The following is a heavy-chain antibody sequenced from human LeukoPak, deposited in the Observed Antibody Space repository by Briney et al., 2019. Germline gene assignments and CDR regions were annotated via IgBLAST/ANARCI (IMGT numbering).Heavy chain of an antibody. CDR1: GGTFSSYA. V-gene: IGHV1-69*13. Sequence: SVKVSCKASGGTFSSYAISWVRQAPGQGLEWMGGIIPIFGTANYAQKFQGRVTITADESTSTAYMKLSSLRSEDTAVYYCARDPGDSSSSNYYYYGMDVWGQGTTVTVSS. D-gene: IGHD6-6*01. CDR3: ARDPGDSSSSNYYYYGMDV. J-gene: IGHJ6*02. CDR2: IIPIFGTA.